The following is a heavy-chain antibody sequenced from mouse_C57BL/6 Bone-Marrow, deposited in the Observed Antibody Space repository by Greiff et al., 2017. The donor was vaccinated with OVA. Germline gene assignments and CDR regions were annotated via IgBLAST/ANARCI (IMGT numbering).Heavy chain of an antibody. CDR3: ASSLITTVVARYYYAMDY. D-gene: IGHD1-1*01. V-gene: IGHV3-8*01. CDR1: GYSITSAY. J-gene: IGHJ4*01. Sequence: EVQLQESGPGLAKPSQTLSLTCSVTGYSITSAYWNWIRKFPGNKLEYMGYISYSGSTYYNPSLKSRISITRDTSKNQYYLQLNSVTTEDTATYYCASSLITTVVARYYYAMDYWGQGTSVTVSS. CDR2: ISYSGST.